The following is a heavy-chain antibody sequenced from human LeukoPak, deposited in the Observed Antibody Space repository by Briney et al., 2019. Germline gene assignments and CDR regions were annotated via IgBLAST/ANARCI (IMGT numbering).Heavy chain of an antibody. Sequence: GGSLRLSCAASGFTFSSYAMHWVRQAPGKGLEWVAVISYDGSNKYYADSVKGRFTISRDNSKNTLYLQMNSLRAEDTAVYYCARDGVITMVRGVIIGHFDYWGQGTLVTVSA. V-gene: IGHV3-30-3*01. D-gene: IGHD3-10*01. J-gene: IGHJ4*02. CDR1: GFTFSSYA. CDR2: ISYDGSNK. CDR3: ARDGVITMVRGVIIGHFDY.